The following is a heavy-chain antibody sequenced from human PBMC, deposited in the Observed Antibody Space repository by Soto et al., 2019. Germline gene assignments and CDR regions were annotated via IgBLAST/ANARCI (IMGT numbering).Heavy chain of an antibody. J-gene: IGHJ5*02. CDR2: INPNSGAT. V-gene: IGHV1-2*02. CDR3: ASGGGKTRASQP. D-gene: IGHD3-10*01. CDR1: GYTFTGYF. Sequence: ASVKVSCKASGYTFTGYFIHWVRQAPGQGLEWMGWINPNSGATKYAQKFQGRVTMTRDTSINTAHMKLSSLRSDDTAVYYCASGGGKTRASQPWGQGTLVTVSS.